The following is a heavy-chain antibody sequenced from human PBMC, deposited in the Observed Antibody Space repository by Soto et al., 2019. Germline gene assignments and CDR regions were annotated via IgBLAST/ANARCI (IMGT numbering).Heavy chain of an antibody. Sequence: SETLSLTCTVSGGSISSGGYYWSWIRQHPGKGLEWIGYVYSSGSTYYNPSLRSRVTMSVDTSKSQFSLKLSSVTAADTAVYYCARDRSYDFWSGYHNWFDPWGQGTLVTVSS. J-gene: IGHJ5*02. D-gene: IGHD3-3*01. CDR3: ARDRSYDFWSGYHNWFDP. V-gene: IGHV4-31*03. CDR2: VYSSGST. CDR1: GGSISSGGYY.